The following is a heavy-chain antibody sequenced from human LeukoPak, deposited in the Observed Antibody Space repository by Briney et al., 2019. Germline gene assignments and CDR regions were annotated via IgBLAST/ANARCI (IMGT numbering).Heavy chain of an antibody. J-gene: IGHJ4*02. CDR1: GYTFTSYG. CDR3: ARGGSARFGSSPHTFDY. D-gene: IGHD3-10*01. V-gene: IGHV1-18*01. CDR2: ISAYNGNT. Sequence: GASVKASCKASGYTFTSYGISWVRQAPGQGLEWMGWISAYNGNTNYAQKLQGRVTMTTDTSTSTAYMELRSLRSDDTAVYYCARGGSARFGSSPHTFDYWGQGTLVTVSS.